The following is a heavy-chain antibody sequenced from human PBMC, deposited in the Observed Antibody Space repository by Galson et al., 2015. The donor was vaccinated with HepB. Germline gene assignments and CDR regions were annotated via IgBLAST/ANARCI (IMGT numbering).Heavy chain of an antibody. Sequence: SLRLSCAASGFTFTNSWMHWVRQAPGKGLEWVSRLSDDGRSVNYADSVKGRFTISSDNARTTLYLQMNSLRVEDTAVYYCARAKRYPLRNMEGAGPADISYYHHGLVVWGQGITVSVSS. J-gene: IGHJ6*02. CDR3: ARAKRYPLRNMEGAGPADISYYHHGLVV. CDR1: GFTFTNSW. CDR2: LSDDGRSV. D-gene: IGHD3-3*01. V-gene: IGHV3-74*01.